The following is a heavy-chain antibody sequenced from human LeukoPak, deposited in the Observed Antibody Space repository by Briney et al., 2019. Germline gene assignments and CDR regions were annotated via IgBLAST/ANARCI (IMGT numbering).Heavy chain of an antibody. Sequence: PPGRSLRLSCAASGFTFSSFAMHWVRQAPGKGPEWVAVISYNGTNGYYADSVKGRFTISRDDSKRTLYLQMNSLRAEDTAVYYCARDFYYDSSGYYHHFDYWGQGTLVTVSS. D-gene: IGHD3-22*01. CDR2: ISYNGTNG. J-gene: IGHJ4*02. CDR1: GFTFSSFA. CDR3: ARDFYYDSSGYYHHFDY. V-gene: IGHV3-30*07.